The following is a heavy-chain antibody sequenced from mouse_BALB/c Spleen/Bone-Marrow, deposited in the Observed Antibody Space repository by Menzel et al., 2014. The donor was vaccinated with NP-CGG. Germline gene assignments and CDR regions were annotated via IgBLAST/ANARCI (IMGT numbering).Heavy chain of an antibody. Sequence: EVQLQQSGPELVKPGASVKISCKASGYSFTGYFMNWVKQSHGKSLEWIGRISPYNGDTFYNQKFKGKATLTVDKSSSTAHVELLSLTSEDSAVYDCGGVTTVVAKNYYYAMDYWGQGTSVTVSS. CDR3: GGVTTVVAKNYYYAMDY. V-gene: IGHV1-37*01. D-gene: IGHD1-1*01. CDR2: ISPYNGDT. CDR1: GYSFTGYF. J-gene: IGHJ4*01.